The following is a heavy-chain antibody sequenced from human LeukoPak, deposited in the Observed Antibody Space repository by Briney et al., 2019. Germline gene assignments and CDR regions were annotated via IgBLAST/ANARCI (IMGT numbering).Heavy chain of an antibody. Sequence: GGSLRLSCAASGFTFSSYGMHWVRQAPGKGLEWLSYISGNSGDINYLDSVRGRFTISRDNAKNSLYLQMNSLRVEDTAVYYCTRDPRRLDYLGQGTLVTVSS. CDR1: GFTFSSYG. V-gene: IGHV3-21*05. CDR2: ISGNSGDI. CDR3: TRDPRRLDY. J-gene: IGHJ4*02.